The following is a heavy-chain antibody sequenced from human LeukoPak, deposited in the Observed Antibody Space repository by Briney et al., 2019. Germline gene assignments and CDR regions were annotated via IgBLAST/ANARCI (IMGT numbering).Heavy chain of an antibody. CDR3: AREGSMTARPFVSIDY. Sequence: SQTLSLTCTVSGGSISSGNYYWSWIRQPAGKGLEWVGHIYTGGSTNYNPSLKSRVTISVDTSKNQFSLNLRSMTAADTAVYYCAREGSMTARPFVSIDYWGQGTLVTISS. CDR1: GGSISSGNYY. CDR2: IYTGGST. J-gene: IGHJ4*02. V-gene: IGHV4-61*09. D-gene: IGHD6-6*01.